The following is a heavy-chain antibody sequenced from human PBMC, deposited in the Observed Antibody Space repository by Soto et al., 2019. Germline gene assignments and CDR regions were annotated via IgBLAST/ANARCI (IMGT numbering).Heavy chain of an antibody. J-gene: IGHJ6*02. CDR3: AKDGSITMVRGVIGYYGMDV. D-gene: IGHD3-10*01. CDR1: GFTFSSYA. CDR2: ISGSGGST. Sequence: GGSLRLSCAASGFTFSSYAMSWVRQAPGKGLEWVSAISGSGGSTYYADSVKGRFTISRDNSKNTLYLQMNSLRAEDTAVYYCAKDGSITMVRGVIGYYGMDVWGQGTTVTVSS. V-gene: IGHV3-23*01.